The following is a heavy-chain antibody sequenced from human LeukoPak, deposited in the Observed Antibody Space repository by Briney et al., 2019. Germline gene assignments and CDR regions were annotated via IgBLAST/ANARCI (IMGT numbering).Heavy chain of an antibody. Sequence: SETLSLTCTVSGGSVSSGFYYWSWIRQPPGKGLEWIGYIYYSGSTNYNPSLKSRVTISVDTSKNQFSLKLSSVTAADKAVYYCARKSNNIDYWGQGTLVTVSS. CDR3: ARKSNNIDY. D-gene: IGHD2/OR15-2a*01. CDR1: GGSVSSGFYY. J-gene: IGHJ4*02. CDR2: IYYSGST. V-gene: IGHV4-61*01.